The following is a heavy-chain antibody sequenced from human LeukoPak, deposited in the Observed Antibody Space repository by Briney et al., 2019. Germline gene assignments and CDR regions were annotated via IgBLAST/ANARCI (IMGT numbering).Heavy chain of an antibody. Sequence: GGSLRLSCAASGFTVSSNYMSWVRQAPGKGLEWVSVIYSGGGTYYADSVKGRFTISRDNSENTLYLQMNSLRAEDTAVYYCARDMAGPPLFYYWGQGTLVTVSS. J-gene: IGHJ4*02. CDR1: GFTVSSNY. D-gene: IGHD6-19*01. V-gene: IGHV3-53*01. CDR2: IYSGGGT. CDR3: ARDMAGPPLFYY.